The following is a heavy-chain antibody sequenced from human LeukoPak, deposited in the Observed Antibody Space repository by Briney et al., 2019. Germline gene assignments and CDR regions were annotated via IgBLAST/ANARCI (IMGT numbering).Heavy chain of an antibody. D-gene: IGHD5-24*01. CDR2: ISSSSSYI. Sequence: GGSLRLSYAASGFTFSSYSMNWVRQAPGKGLEWVSSISSSSSYIYYADSVKGRFTISRDNAKNSLYLQMNSLRAEDTAVYYCAIGMATIDGYYMDVWGQGTLVTVSP. J-gene: IGHJ4*02. CDR3: AIGMATIDGYYMDV. CDR1: GFTFSSYS. V-gene: IGHV3-21*01.